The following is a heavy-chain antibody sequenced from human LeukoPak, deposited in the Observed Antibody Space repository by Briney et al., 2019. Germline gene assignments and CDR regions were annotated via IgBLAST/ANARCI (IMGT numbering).Heavy chain of an antibody. CDR2: INPNSGGT. D-gene: IGHD3-16*01. CDR1: GYTFTSYG. V-gene: IGHV1-2*02. J-gene: IGHJ4*02. CDR3: ARDLGAHDYMFHFDY. Sequence: GASVKVSCKASGYTFTSYGISWVRQAPGQGLEWMGWINPNSGGTNYAQKFQGRVTMTRDTSISTAYMELSRLRSDDTAVYYCARDLGAHDYMFHFDYWGQGTLVTVSS.